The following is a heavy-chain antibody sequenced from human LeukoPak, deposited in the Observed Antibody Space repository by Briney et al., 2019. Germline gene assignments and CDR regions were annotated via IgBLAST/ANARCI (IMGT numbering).Heavy chain of an antibody. Sequence: SETLSLTCAVYGGPFSGYYWGWFGHPPGKGLEWIGEINHSGSTNYNPSLKSRVTISVDTSKNQFSLKLSSVTAADTAVYYCARGVRRGVAGEKFDYWGQGTLVTVSS. D-gene: IGHD6-19*01. J-gene: IGHJ4*02. CDR3: ARGVRRGVAGEKFDY. CDR1: GGPFSGYY. CDR2: INHSGST. V-gene: IGHV4-34*01.